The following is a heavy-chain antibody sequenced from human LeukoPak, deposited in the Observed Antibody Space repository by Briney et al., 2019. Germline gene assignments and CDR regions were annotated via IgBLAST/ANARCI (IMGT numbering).Heavy chain of an antibody. CDR1: GGSISSYY. D-gene: IGHD6-13*01. CDR2: IYYSGST. CDR3: ARVRSGGSSFPWFDP. V-gene: IGHV4-59*01. J-gene: IGHJ5*02. Sequence: SETLSLTCTVSGGSISSYYWSWIRQPPGKGLEWIGYIYYSGSTNYNPSLKSRVTISVDTSKNQFPLKLSSVTAADTAVYYCARVRSGGSSFPWFDPWGQGTLVTVSS.